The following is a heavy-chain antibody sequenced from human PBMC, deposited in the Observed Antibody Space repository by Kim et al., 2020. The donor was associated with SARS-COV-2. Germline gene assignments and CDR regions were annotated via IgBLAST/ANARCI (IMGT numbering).Heavy chain of an antibody. D-gene: IGHD4-17*01. Sequence: ASVKVSCKASGYTFTSYAMHWVRQAPGRRLEWMGWINAGNGNTKYSQKFQGRVTITRDTSASTAYMELSSLRSEDTAVYYCASATVTTWVYAFDIWGQGTMVTVSS. CDR1: GYTFTSYA. CDR3: ASATVTTWVYAFDI. V-gene: IGHV1-3*01. CDR2: INAGNGNT. J-gene: IGHJ3*02.